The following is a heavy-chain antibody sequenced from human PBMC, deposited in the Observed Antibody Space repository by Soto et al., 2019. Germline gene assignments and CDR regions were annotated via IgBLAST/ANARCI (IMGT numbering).Heavy chain of an antibody. CDR2: INHSGST. V-gene: IGHV4-34*01. CDR1: GGSFSGYY. CDR3: ARAGISSSSSLNWFDP. Sequence: SETLSLTCAVYGGSFSGYYWSWIRQPPGKGLEWIGEINHSGSTNYNPSLKSRVTISVDTSKNQFSLKLSSVTAADTAVYYCARAGISSSSSLNWFDPWGQGTLVTVPS. J-gene: IGHJ5*02. D-gene: IGHD6-13*01.